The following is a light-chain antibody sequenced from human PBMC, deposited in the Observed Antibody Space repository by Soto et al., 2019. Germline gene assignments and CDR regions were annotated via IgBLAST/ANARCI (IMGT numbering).Light chain of an antibody. CDR3: QQYNSYWT. Sequence: SPSTLSGSVGGRVTITCRASQTISSWLAWYQQKPGKAPKLLIYKASTLKSGVPPRFSGSGSGTEFTLTISSLQPDDFATYYCQQYNSYWTFGQGTKVDIK. V-gene: IGKV1-5*03. CDR2: KAS. CDR1: QTISSW. J-gene: IGKJ1*01.